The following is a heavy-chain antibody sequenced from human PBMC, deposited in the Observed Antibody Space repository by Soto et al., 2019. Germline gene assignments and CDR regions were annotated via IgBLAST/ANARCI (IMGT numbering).Heavy chain of an antibody. CDR3: ARDRQGCSSTSCYYYYYYGMDV. J-gene: IGHJ6*02. V-gene: IGHV4-61*01. D-gene: IGHD2-2*01. CDR1: GGSVSSGSYY. Sequence: SETLSLTCTVSGGSVSSGSYYWSWIRQPPGKGLEWIGYIYYSGSTNYNPSLKSRVTISVDTSKNQFSLKLSSVTAADTAVYYCARDRQGCSSTSCYYYYYYGMDVWGQGTTVTVSS. CDR2: IYYSGST.